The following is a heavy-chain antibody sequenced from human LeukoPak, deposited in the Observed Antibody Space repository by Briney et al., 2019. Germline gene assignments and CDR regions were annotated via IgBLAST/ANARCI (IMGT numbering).Heavy chain of an antibody. Sequence: SETLSLTCTVSGGSMSSYDWSWLRHPPGEGLEWVGYIYYSGSTNYNPSLKSPITISVDPCKNQSSLKLSSLTAAGPAVSFCAKGPYYVFGSGYYLAWGQGTLVTVSS. CDR1: GGSMSSYD. V-gene: IGHV4-59*01. CDR2: IYYSGST. CDR3: AKGPYYVFGSGYYLA. J-gene: IGHJ4*02. D-gene: IGHD3-3*01.